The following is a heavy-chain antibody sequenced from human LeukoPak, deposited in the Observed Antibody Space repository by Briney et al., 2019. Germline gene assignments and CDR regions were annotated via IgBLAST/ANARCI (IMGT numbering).Heavy chain of an antibody. V-gene: IGHV1-2*06. CDR2: INPNSGGT. CDR3: ASEYCSSTSCYGY. CDR1: GYTFTGYY. D-gene: IGHD2-2*01. J-gene: IGHJ4*02. Sequence: ASVKVSCKASGYTFTGYYMHWGRQAPGQGLEWMGRINPNSGGTNYAQKFQGRVTMTRDTSISTAYMELSRLRSDDTAVYYCASEYCSSTSCYGYWGQGTLVTVSS.